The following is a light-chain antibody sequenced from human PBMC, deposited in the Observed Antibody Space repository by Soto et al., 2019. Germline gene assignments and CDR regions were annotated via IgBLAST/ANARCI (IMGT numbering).Light chain of an antibody. CDR1: RSNVGTNT. CDR2: SNN. Sequence: QSVLTQPPSASGTPGQRVTISCSGSRSNVGTNTVNWYQQLPGTAPKLLIYSNNQRPSGVPDRFSGSKSGTSASLAISGLQSEDEADDYCETWDDSLNGNWVFGGGTKLTVL. CDR3: ETWDDSLNGNWV. V-gene: IGLV1-44*01. J-gene: IGLJ3*02.